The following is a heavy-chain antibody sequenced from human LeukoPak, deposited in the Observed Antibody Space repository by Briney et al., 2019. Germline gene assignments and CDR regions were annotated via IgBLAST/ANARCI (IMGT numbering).Heavy chain of an antibody. V-gene: IGHV3-7*03. Sequence: PGGSLRLSCAASGFTFSSYWMSWVRQAPGKGLEWVANIKQGGREKYYVDSVKRRFTISRHNDKNSLYLQMNSLRVEETAVYYCARDVIDYWGQGTLVTVSS. J-gene: IGHJ4*02. CDR2: IKQGGREK. CDR3: ARDVIDY. D-gene: IGHD2/OR15-2a*01. CDR1: GFTFSSYW.